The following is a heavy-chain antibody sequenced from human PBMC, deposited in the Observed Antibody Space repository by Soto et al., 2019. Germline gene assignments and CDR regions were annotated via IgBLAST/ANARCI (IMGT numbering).Heavy chain of an antibody. CDR2: IYYSGST. V-gene: IGHV4-59*08. CDR3: ARHARYYDILTGYSTLSWFDP. CDR1: GGSISSYY. Sequence: QVQLQESGPGLVKPSETLSLTCTVSGGSISSYYWSWIRQPPGKGLEWIGYIYYSGSTNYNPSLKSRVTISVDTSKNQFSLKVNSVTAADTAVYYCARHARYYDILTGYSTLSWFDPWGQGTLVTVSS. J-gene: IGHJ5*02. D-gene: IGHD3-9*01.